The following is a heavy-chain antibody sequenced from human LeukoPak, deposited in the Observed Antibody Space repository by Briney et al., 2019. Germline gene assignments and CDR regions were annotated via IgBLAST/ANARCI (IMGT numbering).Heavy chain of an antibody. Sequence: PGGSLRLSCAASGFTCSSYGMHRVRQAPGKERKGVAVIWYDGSNKYYADSVKGRLTISRDNSKNTLYLQMNRLRAEDTAVSYCARDFRPYNCNYPDAFYIWGQGTMVTVSS. J-gene: IGHJ3*02. CDR2: IWYDGSNK. V-gene: IGHV3-33*01. CDR1: GFTCSSYG. D-gene: IGHD1-7*01. CDR3: ARDFRPYNCNYPDAFYI.